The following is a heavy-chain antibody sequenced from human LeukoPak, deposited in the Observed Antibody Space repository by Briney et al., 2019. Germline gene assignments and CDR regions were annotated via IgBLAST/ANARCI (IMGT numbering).Heavy chain of an antibody. J-gene: IGHJ5*02. V-gene: IGHV1-18*01. D-gene: IGHD6-13*01. CDR2: VSAYNGNT. CDR3: ARGYSSSWYALTRTDFNWFDP. CDR1: GYTFTSYG. Sequence: ASVKVSCKASGYTFTSYGISWVRQAPGQGLEWMGWVSAYNGNTNYAQKLQGRVTMTTDTSTSTAYMELRSLRSDDTAVYYCARGYSSSWYALTRTDFNWFDPWGQGTLVTVSS.